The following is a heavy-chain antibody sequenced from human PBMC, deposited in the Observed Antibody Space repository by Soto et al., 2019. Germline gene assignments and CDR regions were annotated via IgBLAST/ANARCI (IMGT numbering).Heavy chain of an antibody. V-gene: IGHV3-74*01. CDR1: GLTFNRYW. Sequence: DVQLVETGGGIVPPGGSLRLSCAASGLTFNRYWMHWVRHAPGKGLVWVSHINTDGTNSNYADSMKGRFTISRDNAKSTLFLQMNSLRDEDTAVYYCAREFCSGGNCYTYYFDPWGQGIPVTVSS. CDR3: AREFCSGGNCYTYYFDP. CDR2: INTDGTNS. J-gene: IGHJ5*02. D-gene: IGHD2-15*01.